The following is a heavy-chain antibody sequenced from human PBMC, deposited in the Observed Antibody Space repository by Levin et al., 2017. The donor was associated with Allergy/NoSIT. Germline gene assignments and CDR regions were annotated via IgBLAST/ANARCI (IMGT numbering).Heavy chain of an antibody. CDR1: GFTFSNAW. CDR3: TTGMAGN. Sequence: ETLSLTCAASGFTFSNAWMSWVRQAPGKGLEWVGRIKSKAGGGTADYAALVKGRFTISRDDSKNALYLQMNSLKTEDTALYYCTTGMAGNWGQGALVTVSS. D-gene: IGHD2-8*01. J-gene: IGHJ4*02. CDR2: IKSKAGGGTA. V-gene: IGHV3-15*01.